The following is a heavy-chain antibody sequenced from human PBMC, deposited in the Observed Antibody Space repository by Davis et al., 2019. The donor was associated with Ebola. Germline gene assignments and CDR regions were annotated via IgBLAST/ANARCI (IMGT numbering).Heavy chain of an antibody. CDR1: GFTFSDYY. CDR3: ASSIGYCTNGVCQGDY. D-gene: IGHD2-8*01. Sequence: GESLKISCAASGFTFSDYYMSWIRQAPGKGLEWVSYISSSGSTIYYADSVKGRFTISRDNAKNSLYLQMNSLRAEDTAVHYCASSIGYCTNGVCQGDYWGQGTLVTVSS. J-gene: IGHJ4*02. CDR2: ISSSGSTI. V-gene: IGHV3-11*01.